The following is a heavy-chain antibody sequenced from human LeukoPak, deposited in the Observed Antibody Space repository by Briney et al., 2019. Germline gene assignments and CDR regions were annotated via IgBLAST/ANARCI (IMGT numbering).Heavy chain of an antibody. CDR3: ARWGTYDSTSNWFDP. CDR2: IDNSGST. CDR1: GDSISRSRHF. V-gene: IGHV4-39*07. J-gene: IGHJ5*02. D-gene: IGHD3-22*01. Sequence: PSETLSLTCNVSGDSISRSRHFWAWIRQSPGRGLEWIGYIDNSGSTYYNQSLKSRVTISVDTSKNQFSLRLSSVTAADTAVYYCARWGTYDSTSNWFDPWGQGTLVTVSS.